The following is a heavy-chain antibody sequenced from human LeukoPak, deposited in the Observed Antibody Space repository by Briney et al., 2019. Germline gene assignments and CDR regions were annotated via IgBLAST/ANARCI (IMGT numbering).Heavy chain of an antibody. Sequence: ASVKVSCKASGGTFSSYAISWVRPAPGQGLEWMGGIIPIFGTANYAQKFQGRVTITADESTSTAYMELSSLRSEDTAVYYCARDRTTMIRGIYPGDYWGQGTLVTVSS. V-gene: IGHV1-69*13. CDR1: GGTFSSYA. D-gene: IGHD3-10*01. J-gene: IGHJ4*02. CDR2: IIPIFGTA. CDR3: ARDRTTMIRGIYPGDY.